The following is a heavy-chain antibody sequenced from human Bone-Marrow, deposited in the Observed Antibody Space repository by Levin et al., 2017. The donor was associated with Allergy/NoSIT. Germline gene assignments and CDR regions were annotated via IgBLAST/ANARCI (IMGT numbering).Heavy chain of an antibody. CDR1: GGSFGSHG. J-gene: IGHJ4*02. CDR3: ARGEDTAMGQFHF. CDR2: IIPAIGQL. D-gene: IGHD5-18*01. Sequence: RASVKVSCKASGGSFGSHGISWVRQAPGQGLEWMGGIIPAIGQLNEAHKFHGRVTITADQSTATAYMELSSLRSEDTAVYYCARGEDTAMGQFHFWGQGTLVTVSS. V-gene: IGHV1-69*10.